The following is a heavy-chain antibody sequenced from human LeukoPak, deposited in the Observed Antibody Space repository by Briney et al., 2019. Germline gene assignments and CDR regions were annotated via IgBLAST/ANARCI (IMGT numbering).Heavy chain of an antibody. D-gene: IGHD5-18*01. CDR1: GFTVSSNY. J-gene: IGHJ4*02. Sequence: GGSLRLSCAASGFTVSSNYMSWGRQAPGKGLEWVSVFYSGGITFYAASVKGRFSISRDNSKNTPYLQMNSLRAEDTAVYYCASARGSNYGSLGDWGQGTLVTVSS. V-gene: IGHV3-53*01. CDR2: FYSGGIT. CDR3: ASARGSNYGSLGD.